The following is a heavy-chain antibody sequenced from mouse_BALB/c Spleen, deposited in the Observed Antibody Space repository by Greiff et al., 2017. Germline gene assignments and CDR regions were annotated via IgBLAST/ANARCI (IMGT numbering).Heavy chain of an antibody. V-gene: IGHV2-9*02. J-gene: IGHJ4*01. CDR2: IWAGGST. Sequence: QVHVKQSGPGLVAPSQSLSITCTVSGFSLTSYGVHWVRQPPGKGLEWLGVIWAGGSTNYNSALMSRLSISKDNSKSQVFLKMNSLQTDDTAMYYCARDDQVTPGVTTYAMDYWGQGTSVTVSS. D-gene: IGHD2-1*01. CDR1: GFSLTSYG. CDR3: ARDDQVTPGVTTYAMDY.